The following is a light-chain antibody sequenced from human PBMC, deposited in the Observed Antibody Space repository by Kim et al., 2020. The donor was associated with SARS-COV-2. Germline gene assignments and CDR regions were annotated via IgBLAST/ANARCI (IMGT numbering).Light chain of an antibody. CDR1: RSNIGTIP. CDR2: SNN. Sequence: GQRVTISCSGSRSNIGTIPVNWYQQLPRPAPKFHLYSNNQRPSGVPDRFSGSKSGTSASLAISGLQSEDEADYYCAAWDDSLNAWVFGGGTQLTVL. J-gene: IGLJ3*02. CDR3: AAWDDSLNAWV. V-gene: IGLV1-44*01.